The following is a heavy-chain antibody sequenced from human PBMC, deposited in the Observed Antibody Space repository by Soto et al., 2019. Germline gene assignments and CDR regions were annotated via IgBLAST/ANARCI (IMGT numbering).Heavy chain of an antibody. CDR2: ISAHNGNT. J-gene: IGHJ4*01. Sequence: QVHLVQSGAEVKKPGASVKVSCKGSGYAFTTYGITWVRQAPGQGLEWMGWISAHNGNTNYAQKLQGRVTVTRDTYTSTAYMERRSLRSADKALYYRARGGYGHYWGHGALVTLSS. CDR3: ARGGYGHY. D-gene: IGHD5-12*01. CDR1: GYAFTTYG. V-gene: IGHV1-18*01.